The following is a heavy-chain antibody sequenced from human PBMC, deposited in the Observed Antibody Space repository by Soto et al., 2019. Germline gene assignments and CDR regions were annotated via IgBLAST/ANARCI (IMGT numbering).Heavy chain of an antibody. CDR1: GFTFSSYG. J-gene: IGHJ6*02. CDR2: IWYDGSNK. D-gene: IGHD3-16*02. V-gene: IGHV3-33*01. CDR3: ARDQALITFGGVIDRDYYGMDV. Sequence: GGSLRLSCAASGFTFSSYGMHWVRQAPGKGLEWVAVIWYDGSNKYYADSVKGRFTISRDNSKNTLYLQMNSLRAEDTAVYYCARDQALITFGGVIDRDYYGMDVWGQGTTVTVSS.